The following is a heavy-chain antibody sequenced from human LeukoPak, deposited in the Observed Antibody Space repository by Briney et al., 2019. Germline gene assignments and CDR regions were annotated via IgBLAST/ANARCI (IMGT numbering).Heavy chain of an antibody. Sequence: GFLRPSCAASGITFSYYKQKLVRQAPGKGLGGVFYISSSSSTIYYADSVKGRFTISRDNAKNSLYLQMNSLRAEDTAVYYCARHYYYGPGSPFNYWGQGTLVTVSS. CDR3: ARHYYYGPGSPFNY. V-gene: IGHV3-48*01. D-gene: IGHD3-10*01. J-gene: IGHJ4*02. CDR1: GITFSYYK. CDR2: ISSSSSTI.